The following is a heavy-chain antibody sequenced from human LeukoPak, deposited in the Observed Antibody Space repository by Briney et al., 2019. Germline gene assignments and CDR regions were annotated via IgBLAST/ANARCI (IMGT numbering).Heavy chain of an antibody. CDR2: ISYDGSNK. CDR1: GFTFSSYA. V-gene: IGHV3-30-3*01. Sequence: GGSLRLSCAASGFTFSSYAMHWVRQAPGKGLEWVAVISYDGSNKYYADSVKGRFTISRDNSKNTLYLQMNSLRAEDTAVYYSARETFSSGSDYWGQGTLVTVSS. CDR3: ARETFSSGSDY. J-gene: IGHJ4*02. D-gene: IGHD6-25*01.